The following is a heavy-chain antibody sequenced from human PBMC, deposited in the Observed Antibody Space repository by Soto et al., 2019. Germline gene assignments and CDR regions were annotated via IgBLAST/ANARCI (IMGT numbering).Heavy chain of an antibody. J-gene: IGHJ3*02. CDR2: INHSGST. Sequence: SETLSLTCAVYGGSFSGYYWSWIRQPPGKGLEWIGEINHSGSTNYNPSLKSRVTISVDTSKNQFSLKLSSVTAADTAVYYCARRYGSAFDIWGQGTMVTVS. CDR3: ARRYGSAFDI. V-gene: IGHV4-34*01. D-gene: IGHD3-10*01. CDR1: GGSFSGYY.